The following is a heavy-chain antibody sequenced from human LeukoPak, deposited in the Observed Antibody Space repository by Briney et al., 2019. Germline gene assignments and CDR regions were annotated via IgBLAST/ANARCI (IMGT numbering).Heavy chain of an antibody. Sequence: SETLSLTCTLSGGSPSSSCYCWGWIRQPPGKGLEWIGRIYYSGSTYYNPSLKSRVTISVDTSKNQFSLKVSSVTAADTAVYYCARHELSSGYYYDGGDFDYWGQGTLVTVSS. V-gene: IGHV4-39*01. CDR2: IYYSGST. J-gene: IGHJ4*02. CDR1: GGSPSSSCYC. CDR3: ARHELSSGYYYDGGDFDY. D-gene: IGHD3-22*01.